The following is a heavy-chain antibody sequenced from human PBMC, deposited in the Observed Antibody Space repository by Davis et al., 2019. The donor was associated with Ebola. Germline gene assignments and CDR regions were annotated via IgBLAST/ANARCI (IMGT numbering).Heavy chain of an antibody. J-gene: IGHJ6*02. CDR3: ARDLGAYGGLDV. D-gene: IGHD2-21*01. CDR2: INHSGST. Sequence: SETLSLTCAVYGGSFSGYYWSWIRQPPGKGLEWIGEINHSGSTNYNPSLKCRVTISIDTSKNQFSLKLSSVTAADTAVYYCARDLGAYGGLDVWGQGTTVTVSS. CDR1: GGSFSGYY. V-gene: IGHV4-34*01.